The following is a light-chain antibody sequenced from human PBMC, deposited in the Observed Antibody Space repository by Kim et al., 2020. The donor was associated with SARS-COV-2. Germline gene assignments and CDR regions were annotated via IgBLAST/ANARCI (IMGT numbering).Light chain of an antibody. J-gene: IGLJ3*02. V-gene: IGLV6-57*03. CDR2: EDN. Sequence: GKTVTISCTRSRGSIASNYEQWYQQRPGSAPTTVIYEDNQSPSGVPDRFSGSIDSSSNSASLTISGLKTEDEADYYCQSYDSSNWVFGGGTQLTVL. CDR1: RGSIASNY. CDR3: QSYDSSNWV.